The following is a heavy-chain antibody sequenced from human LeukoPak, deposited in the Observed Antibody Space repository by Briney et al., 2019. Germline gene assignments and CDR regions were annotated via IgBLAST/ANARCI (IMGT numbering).Heavy chain of an antibody. J-gene: IGHJ4*02. Sequence: GGSLRLSCAASGFTFSSYAMHWVRQAPGKGLEWVAVISYDGSNKYYAHSVKGRFTISRDNSKNTLYLQMNSLRAEDRAVYYCARKTPPFGDYDYWGQETLLTVS. CDR2: ISYDGSNK. D-gene: IGHD2-15*01. V-gene: IGHV3-30*14. CDR1: GFTFSSYA. CDR3: ARKTPPFGDYDY.